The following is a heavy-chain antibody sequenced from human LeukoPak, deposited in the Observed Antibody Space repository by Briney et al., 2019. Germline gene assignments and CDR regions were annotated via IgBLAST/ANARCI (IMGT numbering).Heavy chain of an antibody. CDR1: GFXVSSNY. J-gene: IGHJ3*02. CDR2: IYSGGRT. V-gene: IGHV3-66*01. Sequence: PGGSLRLSYAVSGFXVSSNYITWVRQAPGKGLEWVSVIYSGGRTYYADSVKGRFTTSRDNSKNTLYLQMNSLRAEDTAVYYCARAPDGYEAFDIWGQGTMVTVSS. D-gene: IGHD3-22*01. CDR3: ARAPDGYEAFDI.